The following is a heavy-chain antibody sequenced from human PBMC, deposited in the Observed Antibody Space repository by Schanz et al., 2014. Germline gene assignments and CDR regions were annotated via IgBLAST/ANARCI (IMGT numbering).Heavy chain of an antibody. Sequence: EVQLAESGGGLVKPGGSLRLSCAASGFSFGTYAMSWVRQAPGKGLLWVSSISGTGGDDTYYADSVKGRFTISRDNSKNTLFLQMNSLRVDDTAVYYCARNRGSGGQNWYFDLWGRGTLVTVSS. CDR3: ARNRGSGGQNWYFDL. J-gene: IGHJ2*01. V-gene: IGHV3-23*04. D-gene: IGHD1-26*01. CDR1: GFSFGTYA. CDR2: ISGTGGDDT.